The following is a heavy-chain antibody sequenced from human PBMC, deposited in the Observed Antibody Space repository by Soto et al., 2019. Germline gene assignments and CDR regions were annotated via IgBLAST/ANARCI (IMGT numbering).Heavy chain of an antibody. D-gene: IGHD3-3*01. CDR1: GFTFSSYG. J-gene: IGHJ6*02. V-gene: IGHV3-30*03. CDR3: ARGPSTMSRFLEWLSTYGMDV. CDR2: ISYDGSNK. Sequence: PGGSLRLSCAASGFTFSSYGMHWVRQAPGKGLEWVAVISYDGSNKYYADSVKGRFTISRDNSKNTLYLQMNSLRAEDTAVYYCARGPSTMSRFLEWLSTYGMDVWGQGTTVTVSS.